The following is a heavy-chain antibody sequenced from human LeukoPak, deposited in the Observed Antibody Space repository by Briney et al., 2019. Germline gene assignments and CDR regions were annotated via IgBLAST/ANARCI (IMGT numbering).Heavy chain of an antibody. D-gene: IGHD3-3*01. J-gene: IGHJ4*02. Sequence: PTQTLSLTCALYGGSFTGSYCSWIRQPPGKGPEWPGESNHSGTTNYNPSLKSRVTISVDTSKNQFSLKLSSVTAADTAVYYCARARGAGITIFGVAGVPDYWGQGTLVTVSS. CDR2: SNHSGTT. CDR1: GGSFTGSY. CDR3: ARARGAGITIFGVAGVPDY. V-gene: IGHV4-34*01.